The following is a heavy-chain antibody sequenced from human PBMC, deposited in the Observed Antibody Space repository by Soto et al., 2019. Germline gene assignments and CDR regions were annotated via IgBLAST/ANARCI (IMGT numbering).Heavy chain of an antibody. CDR3: ATEVSHGYYTVLF. V-gene: IGHV1-24*01. CDR1: GYTLTDFS. J-gene: IGHJ4*02. CDR2: FDPEDGET. Sequence: AAVKVSCEVSGYTLTDFSMHWVRQAPGKGREWMGVFDPEDGETIYAQKFQGRVTMTEDTSTDTAYLELSSLTSEDTAVYYCATEVSHGYYTVLFWGQGNLVT. D-gene: IGHD3-3*01.